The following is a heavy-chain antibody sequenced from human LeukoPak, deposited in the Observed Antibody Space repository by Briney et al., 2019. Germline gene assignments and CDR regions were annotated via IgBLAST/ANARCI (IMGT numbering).Heavy chain of an antibody. Sequence: GGSLRLSCTAFGFTVSSTYVSWVRQAPGKGLEWVSIIYSDGTTCYADSVKGRFTISRDNSKNTVYLQMNSLRAEDTAKYYCARVIRTGNSGFSFDYWGQGTLVTVSS. D-gene: IGHD4-23*01. CDR3: ARVIRTGNSGFSFDY. J-gene: IGHJ4*02. V-gene: IGHV3-53*01. CDR2: IYSDGTT. CDR1: GFTVSSTY.